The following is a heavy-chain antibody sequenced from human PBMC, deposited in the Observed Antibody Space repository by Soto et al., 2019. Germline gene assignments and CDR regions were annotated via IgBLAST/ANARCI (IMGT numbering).Heavy chain of an antibody. CDR1: GFTFNNYA. Sequence: EVQLLESGGGLVQPGGSLRLSCAASGFTFNNYAMNWVRQAPGKGLEWVSSISGSGGSTYYADSVKGRFTISRDTSKNTLYMQMNSVRAEDTAVYYCAKGALGSSSWYDFDYWGQGTLVTVSS. CDR2: ISGSGGST. V-gene: IGHV3-23*01. J-gene: IGHJ4*02. CDR3: AKGALGSSSWYDFDY. D-gene: IGHD6-13*01.